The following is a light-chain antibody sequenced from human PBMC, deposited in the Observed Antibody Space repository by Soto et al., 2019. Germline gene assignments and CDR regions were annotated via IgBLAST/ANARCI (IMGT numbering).Light chain of an antibody. V-gene: IGKV1-39*01. Sequence: DIQRTQSASSLSASLGDRVTITCRASQSISSYLNWYQQKPGKAPKLLIYAASSLQSGVPSRFSGSGSGTDFTLTISSLQPEDVSTYYCQQSYSNPWTFGQGTQVDIK. CDR2: AAS. CDR1: QSISSY. J-gene: IGKJ1*01. CDR3: QQSYSNPWT.